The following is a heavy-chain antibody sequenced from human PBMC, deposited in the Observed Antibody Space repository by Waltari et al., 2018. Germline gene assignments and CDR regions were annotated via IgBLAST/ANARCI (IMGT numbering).Heavy chain of an antibody. V-gene: IGHV4-30-4*08. J-gene: IGHJ6*03. D-gene: IGHD4-17*01. CDR3: ARGLLGGKYYYYYMDV. Sequence: QVQLQESGPGLVKLSQTLSLTCTVSGGSISSGDYYWSWIRQPPGKGLEWIGYSYYRGGTDYNPALKSRVTISVDTSKNQFSLKLSSVTAADTAVYYCARGLLGGKYYYYYMDVWGKGTTVTVSS. CDR2: SYYRGGT. CDR1: GGSISSGDYY.